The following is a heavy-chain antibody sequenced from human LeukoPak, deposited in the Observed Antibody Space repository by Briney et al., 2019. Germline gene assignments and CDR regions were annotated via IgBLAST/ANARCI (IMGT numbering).Heavy chain of an antibody. CDR2: ISGSGGST. V-gene: IGHV3-23*01. J-gene: IGHJ6*03. CDR1: GFTFSSYA. Sequence: GGSLRLSCAASGFTFSSYAMSWVRQAPGKGLEWVSAISGSGGSTYYADSVKGRFTISRDNSKNTLYLQMNSLRAEDTAVYYCASLPSEDYYYYYMDVWGKGTTVTVSS. CDR3: ASLPSEDYYYYYMDV.